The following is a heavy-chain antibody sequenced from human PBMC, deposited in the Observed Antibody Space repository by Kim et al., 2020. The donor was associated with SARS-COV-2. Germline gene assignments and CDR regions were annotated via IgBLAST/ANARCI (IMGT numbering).Heavy chain of an antibody. CDR3: ARDGYGSGTAYNWFDP. CDR2: IYYSGST. J-gene: IGHJ5*02. D-gene: IGHD3-10*01. V-gene: IGHV4-59*13. Sequence: SETLSLTCTVSGGSISSYYWSWIRQPPGKALEWIGNIYYSGSTNYNPSLKSRVTISVDTSKNQFSLKLRSVTAADTAVYYCARDGYGSGTAYNWFDPWGQGTLVTVSS. CDR1: GGSISSYY.